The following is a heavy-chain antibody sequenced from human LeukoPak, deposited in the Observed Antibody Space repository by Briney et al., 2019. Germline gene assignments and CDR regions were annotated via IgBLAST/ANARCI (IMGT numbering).Heavy chain of an antibody. D-gene: IGHD3-10*01. J-gene: IGHJ3*02. CDR2: IYSGGST. CDR1: GFTVSSNY. CDR3: ARGSFGEYRAFDI. V-gene: IGHV3-66*01. Sequence: GWSLRLSCAASGFTVSSNYMSWVRQAPGKGLEWVSVIYSGGSTYYADSVKGRFTISRDNSKNTLYLQMNSLRAEDTAVYYCARGSFGEYRAFDIWGQGTMVTVSS.